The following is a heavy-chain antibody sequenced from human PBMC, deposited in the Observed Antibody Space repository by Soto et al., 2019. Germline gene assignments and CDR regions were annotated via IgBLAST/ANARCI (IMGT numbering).Heavy chain of an antibody. V-gene: IGHV5-10-1*01. D-gene: IGHD6-19*01. CDR1: GYSFTSYW. Sequence: PGESLKISCKGSGYSFTSYWISWVRQMPGKGLEWMGRIDPSDSYTNYSPSFQGHVTISADKSISTAYLQWSSLKASDTAMYYCARLPYSSGWTRGHYYYYGMDVWGQGTTVTVSS. CDR2: IDPSDSYT. J-gene: IGHJ6*02. CDR3: ARLPYSSGWTRGHYYYYGMDV.